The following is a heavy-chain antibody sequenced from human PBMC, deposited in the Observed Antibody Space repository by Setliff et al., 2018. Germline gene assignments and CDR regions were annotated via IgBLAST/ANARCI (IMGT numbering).Heavy chain of an antibody. CDR3: ARSYYNFWSGYYRVNWFDP. CDR2: IYTSGST. CDR1: CGSISSYY. D-gene: IGHD3-3*01. V-gene: IGHV4-4*07. J-gene: IGHJ5*02. Sequence: SETLSLTCTVSCGSISSYYWSWIRQPAGKGLEWIGRIYTSGSTNYNPSLKSRVTMSVDTSKNQFSLKLSSVTAADTAVYYCARSYYNFWSGYYRVNWFDPWGQGTLVTVSS.